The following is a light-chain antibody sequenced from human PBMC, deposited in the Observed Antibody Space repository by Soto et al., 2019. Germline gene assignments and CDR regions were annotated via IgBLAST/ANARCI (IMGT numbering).Light chain of an antibody. Sequence: QSVLTQPASVSGSPGQSITISCTGTSSDVGGYNYVSWYQQHPGKGPKLLIYDVSNRPSGVSNRFSGSKSGNTASLTISGLQAEDEADYYCSSYTITNTYVFGTGTKVTVL. CDR3: SSYTITNTYV. J-gene: IGLJ1*01. CDR2: DVS. V-gene: IGLV2-14*03. CDR1: SSDVGGYNY.